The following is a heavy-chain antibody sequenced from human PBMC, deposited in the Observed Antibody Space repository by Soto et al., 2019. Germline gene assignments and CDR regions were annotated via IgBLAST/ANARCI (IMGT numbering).Heavy chain of an antibody. D-gene: IGHD2-2*01. CDR1: SAPVSSTTYT. Sequence: PSETLSLTCTVSSAPVSSTTYTWGWIRQPPGKGLEWVASVYYGGTTRYNPSLESRVTVSLETSKSQFSLTLSSVTASDTAVYYCARLGFYYQSLDPWGHGTLVTVSS. J-gene: IGHJ5*02. V-gene: IGHV4-39*07. CDR2: VYYGGTT. CDR3: ARLGFYYQSLDP.